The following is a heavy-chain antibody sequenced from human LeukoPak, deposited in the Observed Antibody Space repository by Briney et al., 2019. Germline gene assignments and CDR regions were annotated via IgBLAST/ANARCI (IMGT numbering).Heavy chain of an antibody. CDR1: GYSFSTNM. CDR2: ILPAGKES. CDR3: MSAHGY. Sequence: GGSLRLSCVVSGYSFSTNMMTWVRQAPGKGLEWVATILPAGKESYRVESVKGRFTVSGDNAKNLLFLQMNSLRDDDTAVYYCMSAHGYWGQGTLVTVSS. D-gene: IGHD2-2*03. J-gene: IGHJ4*02. V-gene: IGHV3-7*01.